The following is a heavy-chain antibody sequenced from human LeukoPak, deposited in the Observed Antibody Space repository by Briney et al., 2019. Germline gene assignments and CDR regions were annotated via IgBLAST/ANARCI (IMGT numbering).Heavy chain of an antibody. V-gene: IGHV3-30*18. D-gene: IGHD2-2*01. CDR2: ISYDGGNK. J-gene: IGHJ4*02. CDR3: AKDGLDIVVVPAYYFDY. CDR1: GFTFSSYS. Sequence: PGGSLRLSCAASGFTFSSYSMNWVRQAPGKGLEWVAVISYDGGNKYYADSVKGRFTISRDNSKNTLYLQMNSLRAEDTAVYYCAKDGLDIVVVPAYYFDYWGQGTLVTVSS.